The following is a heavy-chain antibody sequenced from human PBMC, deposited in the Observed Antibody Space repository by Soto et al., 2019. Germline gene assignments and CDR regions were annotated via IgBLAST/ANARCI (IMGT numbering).Heavy chain of an antibody. CDR1: GYTFTSYA. J-gene: IGHJ6*02. CDR2: INAGNGNT. V-gene: IGHV1-3*05. D-gene: IGHD6-19*01. Sequence: QVQLVQSGAEEKKPGASVKVSCKASGYTFTSYAMHWVRQAPGQRLEWMGWINAGNGNTKYSQKFQGRVTITRDTSASTAYMELSSLRSEDTAVYYCARDLQWLDHTSYGMDVWGQGTTVTVSS. CDR3: ARDLQWLDHTSYGMDV.